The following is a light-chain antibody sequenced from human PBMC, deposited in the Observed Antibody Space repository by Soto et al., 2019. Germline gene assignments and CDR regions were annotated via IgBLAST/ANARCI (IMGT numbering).Light chain of an antibody. CDR2: DNT. CDR3: QVWDTSLGDAGV. J-gene: IGLJ3*02. Sequence: YELTEPPSVSVAPGQTATITCGGDRVNRQGVHWYQQKTGQAPVPVVFDNTDRPSGIPERFSGSRSGNTATLTISRVEDGDEADYYCQVWDTSLGDAGVFGGGTKLTVL. CDR1: RVNRQG. V-gene: IGLV3-21*02.